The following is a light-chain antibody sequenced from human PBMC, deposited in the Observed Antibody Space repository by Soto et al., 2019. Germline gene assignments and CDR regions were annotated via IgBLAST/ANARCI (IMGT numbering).Light chain of an antibody. Sequence: QSALTQPASVSGSTGQSITISCSGTSSDVGGYKLVSWFQQHPGKVPKLMISEVTQRPSGVSDRFSGSKSGNTASLTISGLQAEDEADYYCSSYAGNSIYVFGTGTKVTAL. V-gene: IGLV2-23*02. CDR2: EVT. CDR1: SSDVGGYKL. CDR3: SSYAGNSIYV. J-gene: IGLJ1*01.